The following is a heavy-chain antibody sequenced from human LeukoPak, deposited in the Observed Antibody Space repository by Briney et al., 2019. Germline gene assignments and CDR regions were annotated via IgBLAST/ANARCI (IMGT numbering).Heavy chain of an antibody. CDR3: ARDCDGSYADWYFDL. V-gene: IGHV4-59*01. Sequence: SSETLSLTCTVSGVSISSYYWSWIRQPPGKGLEWIGYIYYSGSTNYNPSLKSRVTISVDTSKNQFSLKLSSVTAADTAVYYCARDCDGSYADWYFDLWGRGTLVTVSS. CDR1: GVSISSYY. J-gene: IGHJ2*01. CDR2: IYYSGST. D-gene: IGHD1-26*01.